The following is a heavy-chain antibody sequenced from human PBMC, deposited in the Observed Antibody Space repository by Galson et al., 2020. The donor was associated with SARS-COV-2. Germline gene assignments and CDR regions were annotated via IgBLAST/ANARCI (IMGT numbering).Heavy chain of an antibody. Sequence: GESLKISCKGSGYSFTSYWIGWVRQMPGKGLEWMGIIYPGDSDTRYSPSFQGQVTISADKSISTAYLQWSSLKASDTAMYYCARWGGYYYGSGSYYNSPQFYGMDVWGQGTTVTVSS. CDR3: ARWGGYYYGSGSYYNSPQFYGMDV. D-gene: IGHD3-10*01. CDR1: GYSFTSYW. CDR2: IYPGDSDT. J-gene: IGHJ6*02. V-gene: IGHV5-51*01.